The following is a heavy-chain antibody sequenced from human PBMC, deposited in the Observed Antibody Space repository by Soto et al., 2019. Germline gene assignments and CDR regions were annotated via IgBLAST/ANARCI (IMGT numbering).Heavy chain of an antibody. CDR3: ARVKTYYYDRPYYFDY. V-gene: IGHV3-66*01. CDR2: IYSGGST. CDR1: GFTVSSNY. D-gene: IGHD3-22*01. Sequence: GGSLRLSCAASGFTVSSNYMSWVRQAPGKGLEWVSVIYSGGSTYYADSVKGRFTISRDNSKNTLYLQMNSLRAEDTAVYYCARVKTYYYDRPYYFDYWGQGTLVTVSS. J-gene: IGHJ4*02.